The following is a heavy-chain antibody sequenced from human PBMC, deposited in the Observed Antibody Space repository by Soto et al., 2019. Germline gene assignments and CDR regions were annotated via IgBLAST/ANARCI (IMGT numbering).Heavy chain of an antibody. CDR2: ISGSGGST. J-gene: IGHJ6*03. D-gene: IGHD3-10*01. CDR3: AKYRSGDYYYYMDV. Sequence: EVQLLESGGGLVQPGGSLRLSCAASGFTFSSYAMSWVRQAPGKGLEWVSAISGSGGSTYYADSVKGRFTISRDNSNTTLYLHMNSLRAEDTAVYYCAKYRSGDYYYYMDVWGKGTTVTVSS. CDR1: GFTFSSYA. V-gene: IGHV3-23*01.